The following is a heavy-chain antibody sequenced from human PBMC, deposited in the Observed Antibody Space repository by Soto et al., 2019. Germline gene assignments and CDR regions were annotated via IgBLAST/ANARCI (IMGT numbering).Heavy chain of an antibody. Sequence: PSETLSLTCTVSGGSISSGGYYWSWIRQHPGKGLEWIGYIYYSGSTYYNPSLKSRVTISVDTSKNQFSLKLSSVTAADTAVYYCARGPPSSVVAAIDYWGQGTLVTVSS. CDR3: ARGPPSSVVAAIDY. CDR1: GGSISSGGYY. CDR2: IYYSGST. D-gene: IGHD2-15*01. J-gene: IGHJ4*02. V-gene: IGHV4-31*03.